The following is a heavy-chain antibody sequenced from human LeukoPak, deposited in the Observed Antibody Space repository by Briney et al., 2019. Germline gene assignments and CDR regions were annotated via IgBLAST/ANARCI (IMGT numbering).Heavy chain of an antibody. Sequence: PSETLSLTCAVSGGSISSSNWWSWVRQPPGKGLEWIGEIYHSGSTNYNPSLKSRVTISVDTSKNQFSLKLSSVTAADTAVYYCASEYYYYMDVWGKGTTVTVSS. V-gene: IGHV4-4*02. CDR3: ASEYYYYMDV. CDR2: IYHSGST. CDR1: GGSISSSNW. J-gene: IGHJ6*03.